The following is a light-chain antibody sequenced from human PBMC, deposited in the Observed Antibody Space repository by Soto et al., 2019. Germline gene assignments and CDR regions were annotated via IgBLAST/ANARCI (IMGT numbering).Light chain of an antibody. CDR3: HQYGSSPPT. Sequence: EIVWTQSPGTLYLSPGERAVLSCRASQSVNNNYLAWYQRKPGRAPRLLMYGASSRATGIRDRYIGSGSGTEFTLTSGRLEPEDFEGYFCHQYGSSPPTVGGGTKVQFK. V-gene: IGKV3-20*01. CDR1: QSVNNNY. CDR2: GAS. J-gene: IGKJ4*02.